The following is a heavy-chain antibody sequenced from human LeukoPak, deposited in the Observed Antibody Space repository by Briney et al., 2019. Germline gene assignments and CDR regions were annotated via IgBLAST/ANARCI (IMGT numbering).Heavy chain of an antibody. J-gene: IGHJ4*02. CDR1: GFTFSNAW. CDR3: TTPRRWLRLIDY. V-gene: IGHV3-15*01. D-gene: IGHD5-12*01. CDR2: IKSKTDGGTT. Sequence: GGSLRLSCAASGFTFSNAWMSWVRQAPGKGLEWVGRIKSKTDGGTTDYAAPVRGRFTISRDDSKNTLYLQMNSLKTEDTAVYCCTTPRRWLRLIDYWGQGTLVTVSS.